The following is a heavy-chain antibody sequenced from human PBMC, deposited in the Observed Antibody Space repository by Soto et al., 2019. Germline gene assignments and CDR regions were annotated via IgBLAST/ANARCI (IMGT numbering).Heavy chain of an antibody. CDR1: GFTFSSYG. CDR2: ISYDGSNK. V-gene: IGHV3-30*18. CDR3: ANGPNYC. J-gene: IGHJ4*02. Sequence: QVQLVESGGGVVQPGRSLRLSCAASGFTFSSYGMHWVRQAPGKGLEWVAVISYDGSNKYYADSVKGRFTISRDNSKNKLYLQMNGLRAEDTAVYYCANGPNYCWGQGTLVTVSS.